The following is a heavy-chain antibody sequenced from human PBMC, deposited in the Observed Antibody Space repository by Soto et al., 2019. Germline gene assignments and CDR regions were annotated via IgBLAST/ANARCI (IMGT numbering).Heavy chain of an antibody. V-gene: IGHV1-46*01. CDR3: ARDRAYSSGHWGWFDP. CDR1: GYTFTSYY. CDR2: INPSGGST. Sequence: GASVKVSCKASGYTFTSYYMHWVRQPPGEGLEWMGIINPSGGSTSYAQKFQGRVTMTRDTSTSTVYMELSSLRSEDTAVYYCARDRAYSSGHWGWFDPWGQGTLVTAPQ. D-gene: IGHD6-19*01. J-gene: IGHJ5*02.